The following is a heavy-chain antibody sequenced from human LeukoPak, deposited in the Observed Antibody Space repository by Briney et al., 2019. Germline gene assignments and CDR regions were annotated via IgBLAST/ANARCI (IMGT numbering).Heavy chain of an antibody. CDR2: INHSGST. Sequence: PSETLSLTCAVYGGSFSGYYWSWIRQPPGKGLEWIGEINHSGSTNYNPSLKSRVTISVDTSKNRFSLKLSSVTAADTAVYYCARVSCSSTSCYTAFDYWGQGTLVTVSS. D-gene: IGHD2-2*02. CDR3: ARVSCSSTSCYTAFDY. J-gene: IGHJ4*02. CDR1: GGSFSGYY. V-gene: IGHV4-34*01.